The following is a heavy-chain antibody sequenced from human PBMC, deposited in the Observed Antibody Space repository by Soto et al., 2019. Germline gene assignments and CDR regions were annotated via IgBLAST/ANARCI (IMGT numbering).Heavy chain of an antibody. CDR2: IYYSGST. Sequence: SETLYLTCTVSGGSISSGGYYWSWIRQHPGKGLEWIGYIYYSGSTYYNPSLKSRVTISVDTSKNQFSLKLSSVTAADTAVYYCARVVTMVRGVTLRIELYYYYMDVWGKGTTVTVSS. CDR3: ARVVTMVRGVTLRIELYYYYMDV. D-gene: IGHD3-10*01. CDR1: GGSISSGGYY. J-gene: IGHJ6*03. V-gene: IGHV4-31*03.